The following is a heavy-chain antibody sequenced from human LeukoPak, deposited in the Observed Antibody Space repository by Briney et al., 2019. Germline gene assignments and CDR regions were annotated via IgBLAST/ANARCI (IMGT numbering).Heavy chain of an antibody. V-gene: IGHV4-38-2*02. CDR1: GYSINSAFY. D-gene: IGHD3-10*01. CDR2: VFHRGTT. Sequence: SETLTLTCTVSGYSINSAFYWGWIRVPPGKGLEWIGSVFHRGTTYYNSSLKSRVNISIDTSKNQFSLKLNSLTAEDTAMYYCVRDGYYGSGSPGWFGPWGPGTLVIVSA. J-gene: IGHJ5*02. CDR3: VRDGYYGSGSPGWFGP.